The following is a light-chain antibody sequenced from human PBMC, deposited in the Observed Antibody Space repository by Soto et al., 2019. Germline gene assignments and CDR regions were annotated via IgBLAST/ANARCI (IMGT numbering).Light chain of an antibody. Sequence: DIVMTQSPDSLAVSLGERATINCKSSQSVLYSSNNKNYLAWYQQKPGQPPKLLIYWASTRESGVPDRFSGSGSGKDFTLTISSLQAEDVAVYYYQQYYTSWTFGQGTKVEIK. CDR2: WAS. J-gene: IGKJ1*01. CDR1: QSVLYSSNNKNY. V-gene: IGKV4-1*01. CDR3: QQYYTSWT.